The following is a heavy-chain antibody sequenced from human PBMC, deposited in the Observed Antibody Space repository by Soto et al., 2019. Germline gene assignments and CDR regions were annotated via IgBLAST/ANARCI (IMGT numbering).Heavy chain of an antibody. V-gene: IGHV3-30-3*01. J-gene: IGHJ5*02. D-gene: IGHD6-19*01. CDR1: GFTFSNYA. CDR2: ISYDGSNK. CDR3: ARDPDSSGWYNWFNP. Sequence: GGSLRNSCRASGFTFSNYAMHWVRQAPGKGLEWVAVISYDGSNKYYAGSVKGRFTISRDNSKNTLYLQMNSLRAEDTAVYYCARDPDSSGWYNWFNPWGQGTLVTVSS.